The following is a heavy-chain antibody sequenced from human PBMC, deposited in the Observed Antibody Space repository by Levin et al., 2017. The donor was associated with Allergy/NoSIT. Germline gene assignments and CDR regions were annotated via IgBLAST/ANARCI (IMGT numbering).Heavy chain of an antibody. D-gene: IGHD6-13*01. CDR1: GFTFDDYA. V-gene: IGHV3-9*01. Sequence: RAGGSLRLSCAASGFTFDDYAMHWVRQAPGKGLEWVASISWNSHKIDYADSVKGRFTISRDTAKNSLFLQMNSLRVEDTALYYCSKGAAAAGDLLDYWGQGTLVTVSS. CDR3: SKGAAAAGDLLDY. CDR2: ISWNSHKI. J-gene: IGHJ4*02.